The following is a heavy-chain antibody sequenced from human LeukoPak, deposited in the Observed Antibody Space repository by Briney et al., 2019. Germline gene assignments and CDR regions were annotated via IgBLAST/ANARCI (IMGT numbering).Heavy chain of an antibody. CDR3: ARSRYGGNEFDY. CDR2: IGTAGDT. D-gene: IGHD4-23*01. J-gene: IGHJ4*02. Sequence: SGGSLRLSCAASGFTFSSYDMHWVRQATGKVLEWVSAIGTAGDTYYPGSVKGRFTISRENAKNSLYLQMNSLRAGDTAVYYCARSRYGGNEFDYWGQGTLVTVSS. CDR1: GFTFSSYD. V-gene: IGHV3-13*01.